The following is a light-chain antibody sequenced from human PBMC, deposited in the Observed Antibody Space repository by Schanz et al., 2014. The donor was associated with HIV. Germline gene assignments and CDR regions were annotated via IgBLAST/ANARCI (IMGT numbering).Light chain of an antibody. CDR2: GAS. CDR1: QSVSSN. J-gene: IGKJ1*01. CDR3: QQYGGSPT. Sequence: EIVMTQSPATLSVSPGERVTLSCRASQSVSSNLAWYQQKPGQPPRLLIYGASTRATGIPARFSGSGSGTDFTLTISSLEPADAAVYYCQQYGGSPTFGQGTKVEIK. V-gene: IGKV3-15*01.